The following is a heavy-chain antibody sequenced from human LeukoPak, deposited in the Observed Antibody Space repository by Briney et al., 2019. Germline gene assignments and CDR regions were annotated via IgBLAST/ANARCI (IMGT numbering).Heavy chain of an antibody. V-gene: IGHV3-21*01. CDR3: ARYYYDSSGYYYFFDY. Sequence: GGSLRLSCAASGFIFSTYNMNWVRQAPGKGLEWVSSISSSSSYIYYADSVKGRFTISRDNAKNSLYLQMNSLRAEDTSVYYCARYYYDSSGYYYFFDYWGQGTLVTVSS. CDR1: GFIFSTYN. D-gene: IGHD3-22*01. J-gene: IGHJ4*02. CDR2: ISSSSSYI.